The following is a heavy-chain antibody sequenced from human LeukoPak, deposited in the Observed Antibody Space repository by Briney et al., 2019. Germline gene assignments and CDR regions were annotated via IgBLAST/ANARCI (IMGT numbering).Heavy chain of an antibody. CDR3: ARGGGATRIDY. V-gene: IGHV4-61*02. J-gene: IGHJ4*02. CDR2: IYTSGST. D-gene: IGHD5-12*01. Sequence: TLSLTCSDPGDSTRSGTYYRSWIRPPAGEGLEWIGRIYTSGSTSYNPSLKSRVTISVDTSKNQFSLKLTSVTAADTAVYYCARGGGATRIDYWGQGTLVTVSS. CDR1: GDSTRSGTYY.